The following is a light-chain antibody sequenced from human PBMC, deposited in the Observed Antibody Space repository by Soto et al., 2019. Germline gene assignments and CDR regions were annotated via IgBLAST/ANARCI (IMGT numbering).Light chain of an antibody. CDR1: SSDVGGYNY. J-gene: IGLJ1*01. Sequence: QSALTQPASVSGSPRQSITISCTGTSSDVGGYNYVSWYQQHPGKAPKVMIYDVSNRPSGVSNRFSGSKSGNTASLTISGLQAEDEADYYCNSYTSSSTLPYVFGTGTKVTVL. CDR2: DVS. V-gene: IGLV2-14*01. CDR3: NSYTSSSTLPYV.